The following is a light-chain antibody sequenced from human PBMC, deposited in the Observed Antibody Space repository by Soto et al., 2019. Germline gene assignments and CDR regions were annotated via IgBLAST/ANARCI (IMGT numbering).Light chain of an antibody. Sequence: QSALTQPASVSGSPGQSITISCTGTSSDVGSYDLVSWYQQPPGKAPKLMIYEDTKRPSRISTRFSGSKSGNAASLTISGLQAEDEADYYCCSYAGSGTFVFGTGTKVTVL. CDR2: EDT. CDR3: CSYAGSGTFV. J-gene: IGLJ1*01. V-gene: IGLV2-23*01. CDR1: SSDVGSYDL.